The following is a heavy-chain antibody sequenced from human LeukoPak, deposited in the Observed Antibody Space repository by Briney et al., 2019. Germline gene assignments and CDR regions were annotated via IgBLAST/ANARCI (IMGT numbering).Heavy chain of an antibody. Sequence: SETLSLTCTVSSGSISSYYWSWIRQPPGKGLEWIGYIYYSGSTNYNPSLKSRVTISVDTSKNQFSLKLSSVTAADTAVYYCARGTPYSIFGVVIAYYFDYWGQGTLVTVSS. CDR1: SGSISSYY. J-gene: IGHJ4*02. CDR3: ARGTPYSIFGVVIAYYFDY. CDR2: IYYSGST. D-gene: IGHD3-3*01. V-gene: IGHV4-59*12.